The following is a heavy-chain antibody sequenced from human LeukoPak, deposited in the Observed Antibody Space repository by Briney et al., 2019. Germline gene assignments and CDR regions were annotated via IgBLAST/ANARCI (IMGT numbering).Heavy chain of an antibody. CDR3: ARSFDSGSYRYYYYGMDV. CDR1: GYRFTSYW. D-gene: IGHD1-26*01. V-gene: IGHV5-51*07. CDR2: IYPGDSDT. Sequence: GGSLKISCKGSGYRFTSYWIGWVHQIPGKGLEWMGIIYPGDSDTRYSPSFQGQVTISADKSISTAYLQWSSLKASDTAIYYCARSFDSGSYRYYYYGMDVWGQGTTVTVSS. J-gene: IGHJ6*02.